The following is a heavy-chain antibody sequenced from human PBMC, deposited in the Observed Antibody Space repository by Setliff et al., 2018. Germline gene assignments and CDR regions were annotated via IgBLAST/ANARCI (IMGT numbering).Heavy chain of an antibody. CDR2: IKGDESEK. V-gene: IGHV3-7*03. D-gene: IGHD1-1*01. CDR3: SKAALDLELDS. Sequence: GSLRLSCAASGFTFPTYWMTWVRQAPGKGLEWVANIKGDESEKYYVDSVKGRFTISRDNAKNSLYLQMNSLRTEDTAVYFCSKAALDLELDSWGQGTLVTVSS. CDR1: GFTFPTYW. J-gene: IGHJ4*02.